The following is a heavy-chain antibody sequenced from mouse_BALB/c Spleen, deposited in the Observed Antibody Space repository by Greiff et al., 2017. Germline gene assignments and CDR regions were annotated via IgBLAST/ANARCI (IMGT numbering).Heavy chain of an antibody. CDR3: ARPYGGAMDY. D-gene: IGHD1-1*02. CDR1: GFTFSSYG. V-gene: IGHV5-6*01. J-gene: IGHJ4*01. CDR2: ISSGGSYT. Sequence: EVKVVESGGDLVKPGGSLKLSCAASGFTFSSYGMSWVRQTPDKRLEWVATISSGGSYTYYPDSVKGRFTISRDNAKNTLYLQMSSLKSEDTAMYYCARPYGGAMDYWGQGTSVTVSS.